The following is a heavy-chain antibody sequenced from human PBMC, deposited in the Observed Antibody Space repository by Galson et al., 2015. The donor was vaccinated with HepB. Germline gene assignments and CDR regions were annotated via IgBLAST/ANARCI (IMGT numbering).Heavy chain of an antibody. CDR1: GFTFSNYW. CDR2: IKQDGSEN. Sequence: SLRLSCAASGFTFSNYWMTWVRQAPGKGLEWVANIKQDGSENHYVDSVKGRFTISRDNAKNSLYLQMNSLRAEDTAVYYCARERGSRALDYWGQGTLVTVSS. V-gene: IGHV3-7*03. J-gene: IGHJ4*02. D-gene: IGHD3-10*01. CDR3: ARERGSRALDY.